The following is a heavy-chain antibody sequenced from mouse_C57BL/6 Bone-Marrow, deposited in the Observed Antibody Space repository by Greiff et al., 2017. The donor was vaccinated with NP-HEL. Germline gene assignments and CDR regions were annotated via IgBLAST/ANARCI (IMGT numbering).Heavy chain of an antibody. CDR1: GYTFTDYY. V-gene: IGHV1-19*01. CDR3: ARRMAYSNYDY. Sequence: EVQLQQSGPVLVKPGASVKMSCKASGYTFTDYYMNWVKQSHGKSLEWIGVINPYNGGTSYNQKFKGKATLTVDKSSSSAYMELNSLTSEDSAVYYCARRMAYSNYDYWGQGTTLTVSS. CDR2: INPYNGGT. J-gene: IGHJ2*01. D-gene: IGHD2-5*01.